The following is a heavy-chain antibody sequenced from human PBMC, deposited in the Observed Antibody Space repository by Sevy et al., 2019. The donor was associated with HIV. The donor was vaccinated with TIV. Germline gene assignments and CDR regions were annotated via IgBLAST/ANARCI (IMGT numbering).Heavy chain of an antibody. CDR1: GFTFSDYY. CDR3: ARDHVKDGDLGDYYYFAMDV. Sequence: GGSLRLSCKASGFTFSDYYMSWIRQAPGKGLEWLSYISGSDNTIYYADSVKGRFTISRDNAKNSLYLQMNSLRAEDTAVYYCARDHVKDGDLGDYYYFAMDVWGQGTSVTVSS. CDR2: ISGSDNTI. J-gene: IGHJ6*02. D-gene: IGHD4-17*01. V-gene: IGHV3-11*01.